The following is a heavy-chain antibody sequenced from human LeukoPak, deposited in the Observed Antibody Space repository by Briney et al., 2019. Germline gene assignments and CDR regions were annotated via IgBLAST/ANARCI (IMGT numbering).Heavy chain of an antibody. J-gene: IGHJ4*01. CDR2: INTDGIST. D-gene: IGHD2-21*02. CDR3: ARELPREVTLDY. V-gene: IGHV3-74*01. CDR1: GFTFISYG. Sequence: GGSLRPSCAVSGFTFISYGMQWVRQAPGKGLAWVSRINTDGISTTYADSVKGRFTISRDNAKNTLYLQMNSLRAEDTAVYYCARELPREVTLDYWGQGTLVPASS.